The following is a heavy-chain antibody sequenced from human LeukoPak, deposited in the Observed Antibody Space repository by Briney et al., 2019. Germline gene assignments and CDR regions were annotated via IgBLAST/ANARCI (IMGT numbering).Heavy chain of an antibody. CDR2: VNPASGGT. V-gene: IGHV1-2*02. CDR1: VYTFIAYY. CDR3: AGQKDPRPIDY. J-gene: IGHJ4*02. Sequence: ASVKVSCKASVYTFIAYYMHWVRQDPGQGLEWMGWVNPASGGTNYAQKFEGRVTMTRDTSISTAYMELTALTSDDTAVYYCAGQKDPRPIDYWGQGTLVTVSS.